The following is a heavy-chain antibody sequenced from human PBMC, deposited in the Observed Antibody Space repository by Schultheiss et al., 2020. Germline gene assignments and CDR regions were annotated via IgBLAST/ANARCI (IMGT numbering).Heavy chain of an antibody. Sequence: GGSLRLSCVGSGFTFSGFWMNWIRQAPGRGLEWVAVISYDGSNKYYADSVKGRFTISRDNSKNTLYLQMNSLRAEDTAVYYCARDYTVTRSKRGYYYYGMDVWGQGTTVTVSS. CDR1: GFTFSGFW. CDR2: ISYDGSNK. CDR3: ARDYTVTRSKRGYYYYGMDV. V-gene: IGHV3-30*03. J-gene: IGHJ6*02. D-gene: IGHD4-11*01.